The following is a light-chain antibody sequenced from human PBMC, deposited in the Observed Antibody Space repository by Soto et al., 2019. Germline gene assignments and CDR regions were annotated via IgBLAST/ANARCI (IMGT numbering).Light chain of an antibody. CDR2: GAS. CDR3: KQYGTSPIT. Sequence: IDLTHSPITLSLSPGERATLSCRPSQTVSSYLTWYQQRPGQAPRLLISGASRRATGIPDRFSGSGSGTDFTLTISRLELEDFELYYCKQYGTSPITFGKGTRLEIK. J-gene: IGKJ5*01. V-gene: IGKV3-20*01. CDR1: QTVSSY.